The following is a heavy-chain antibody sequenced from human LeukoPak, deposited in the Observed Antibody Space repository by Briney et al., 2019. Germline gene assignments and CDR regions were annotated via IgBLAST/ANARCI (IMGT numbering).Heavy chain of an antibody. V-gene: IGHV4-59*11. CDR1: GDSIRNHY. CDR3: ARTKGYSGYGDPYYFDY. CDR2: IHYSGST. D-gene: IGHD5-12*01. J-gene: IGHJ4*02. Sequence: PSETLSLTCTVSGDSIRNHYWSWIRQPPGKGLECIGVIHYSGSTNYNPSVKSRVTISVDTSKNQFSLKLSSVTAADTAVYYCARTKGYSGYGDPYYFDYWGQGTLVTVSS.